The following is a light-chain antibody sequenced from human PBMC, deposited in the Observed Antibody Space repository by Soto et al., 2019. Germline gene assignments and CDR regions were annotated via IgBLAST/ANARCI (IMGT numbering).Light chain of an antibody. CDR2: KAS. V-gene: IGKV1-5*03. Sequence: DIQMTQSPSTLSASVGDRVTITCRASQNIRSWLAWYQQKPGKAPRLLIYKASSLESGVPSRFSGSGSGTGFTLTISSLQPDDSATYYCQQYDSSSTFGGGTKVDIK. CDR3: QQYDSSST. J-gene: IGKJ4*02. CDR1: QNIRSW.